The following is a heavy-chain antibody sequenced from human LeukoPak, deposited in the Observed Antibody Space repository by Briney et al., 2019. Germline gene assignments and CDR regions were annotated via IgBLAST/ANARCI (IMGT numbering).Heavy chain of an antibody. CDR1: GITFSTYA. CDR3: AKEEYDSGWYKWFGP. Sequence: GGSLGLSCAASGITFSTYAMTWVRQAPGKGLEWVSSINYSGSGTFYADSVKGRFTISRDNSKDTLYLQMNNLRVEDMAVYYCAKEEYDSGWYKWFGPWGQGTLVTVSS. J-gene: IGHJ5*02. V-gene: IGHV3-23*01. D-gene: IGHD6-19*01. CDR2: INYSGSGT.